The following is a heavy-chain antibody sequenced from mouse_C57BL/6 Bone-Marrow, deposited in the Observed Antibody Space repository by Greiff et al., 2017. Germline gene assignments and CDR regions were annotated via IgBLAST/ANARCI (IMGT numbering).Heavy chain of an antibody. J-gene: IGHJ2*01. V-gene: IGHV1-50*01. Sequence: VQLQQPGAELVKPGASVKLSCKASGYTFTSYWMQWVKQRPGQGLEWIGEIDPSDSYTNYNQKFKGKATLTVDTSSSTAYMQLSSLTSEDSAVYYCASDGAFDYWGQGTTLTVSS. CDR1: GYTFTSYW. CDR3: ASDGAFDY. CDR2: IDPSDSYT.